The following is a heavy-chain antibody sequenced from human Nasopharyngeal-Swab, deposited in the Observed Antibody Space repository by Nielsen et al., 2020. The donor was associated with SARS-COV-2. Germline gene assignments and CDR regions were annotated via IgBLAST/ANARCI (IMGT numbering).Heavy chain of an antibody. CDR2: IYSGGST. CDR3: ARVLDGYNGFDY. V-gene: IGHV3-53*01. Sequence: GGSLRLSCAASGFTVSSNYMIWVRQAPGKGLEWVSVIYSGGSTYYADSVKGRFTISRDNSKNTLYLQMNSLTAEDTAVYYCARVLDGYNGFDYWGPGTLVTVSS. J-gene: IGHJ4*02. CDR1: GFTVSSNY. D-gene: IGHD5-24*01.